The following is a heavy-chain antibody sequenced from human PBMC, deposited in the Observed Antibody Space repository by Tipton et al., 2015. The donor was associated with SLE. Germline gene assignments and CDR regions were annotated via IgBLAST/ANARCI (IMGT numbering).Heavy chain of an antibody. V-gene: IGHV4-61*02. J-gene: IGHJ4*02. Sequence: TLSLTCTVSGGSISSGSYYWSWIRQPAGKGLEWIGRIYTSGSTNYNPSLKSRVTMSVDTSKNQFSLKLSSVTAADTAVYYCARVGTGLFDYWGQGTLVTVSS. D-gene: IGHD7-27*01. CDR2: IYTSGST. CDR1: GGSISSGSYY. CDR3: ARVGTGLFDY.